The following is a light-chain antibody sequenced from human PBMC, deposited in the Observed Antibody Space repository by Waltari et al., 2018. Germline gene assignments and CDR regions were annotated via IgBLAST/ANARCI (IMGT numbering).Light chain of an antibody. Sequence: DTVLEQSPGTLSLSPGHGATLSCRASRSISNHIAWYQPKPGQAPRLLIFDASNRAAGIPARFSGSGSVTDFTLTISGLEPEDFAVYYCQQRDSWPLTFGGGTKVDFK. CDR2: DAS. V-gene: IGKV3-11*01. CDR1: RSISNH. CDR3: QQRDSWPLT. J-gene: IGKJ4*01.